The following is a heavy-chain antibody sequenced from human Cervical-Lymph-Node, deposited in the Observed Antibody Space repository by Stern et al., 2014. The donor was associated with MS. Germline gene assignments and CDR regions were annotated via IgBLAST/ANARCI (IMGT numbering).Heavy chain of an antibody. D-gene: IGHD3-22*01. CDR3: ARLSADSSGYYYVASDY. CDR1: GGSISSGGYY. CDR2: IYYSGSP. Sequence: HVQLQESGPGLVKPSQTLSLTCTVSGGSISSGGYYWSWIRQPPGKGLEWIGFIYYSGSPYDNSYLQSRVAISLDTSKNHCSLNLISVAVADTAVYYCARLSADSSGYYYVASDYWGQGTLVTVSS. J-gene: IGHJ4*02. V-gene: IGHV4-31*03.